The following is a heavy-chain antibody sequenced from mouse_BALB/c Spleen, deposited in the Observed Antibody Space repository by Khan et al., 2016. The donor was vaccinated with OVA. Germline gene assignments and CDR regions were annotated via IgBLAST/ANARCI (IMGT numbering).Heavy chain of an antibody. CDR1: GFSLTTYG. D-gene: IGHD2-4*01. V-gene: IGHV2-2*02. Sequence: VQLQESGLGLVQPSQSLSITCTVSGFSLTTYGVHWVRQSPGKGLEWLGVIWSGGSTDYNAAFISRLSISKDSSKSQVFFKMNSLQVNDTAIYYCARNYDYDEGLAYWGQGTLVTVSA. CDR3: ARNYDYDEGLAY. CDR2: IWSGGST. J-gene: IGHJ3*01.